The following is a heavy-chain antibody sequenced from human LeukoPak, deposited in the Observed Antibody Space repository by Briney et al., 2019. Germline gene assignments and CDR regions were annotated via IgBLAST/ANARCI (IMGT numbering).Heavy chain of an antibody. V-gene: IGHV1-69*04. CDR3: ARGDFELGAVESY. D-gene: IGHD3/OR15-3a*01. CDR2: IIPLLGVP. CDR1: GGTFSSYA. J-gene: IGHJ4*02. Sequence: ASVKVSCTASGGTFSSYAFSWVRQAPGQGLEWMGRIIPLLGVPHYAQKFQGRVRITAHQSTSTVYMEPSSLRSEDTAVYYCARGDFELGAVESYWGQGTLVTVSS.